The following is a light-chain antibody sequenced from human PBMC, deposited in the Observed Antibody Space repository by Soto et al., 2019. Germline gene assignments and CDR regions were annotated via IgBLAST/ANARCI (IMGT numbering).Light chain of an antibody. Sequence: QSVLTQPASVSGSPGQSITISCTGTSSDVGTYNLVSWYQQHPGKAPKLIIFEGSKRPSGVSNRFSGSTSGNTASLTISGFQFEDEAHYYCCSYAGSGTYVFGTGTKVTVL. J-gene: IGLJ1*01. CDR2: EGS. CDR1: SSDVGTYNL. V-gene: IGLV2-23*01. CDR3: CSYAGSGTYV.